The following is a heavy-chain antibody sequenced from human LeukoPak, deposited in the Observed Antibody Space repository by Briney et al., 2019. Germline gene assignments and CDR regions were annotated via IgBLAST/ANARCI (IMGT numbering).Heavy chain of an antibody. Sequence: ASVKVSSKASGCTFTSYGISWVRQAPGQGSEGVGWISAYNGNTNYAQKLQGRVTMTTDTSTSTAYMELRSLRSDDTAVYYCARDTILSGYSSGWYYYYGMDVWGKGTTVTVSS. CDR1: GCTFTSYG. J-gene: IGHJ6*04. V-gene: IGHV1-18*04. CDR2: ISAYNGNT. CDR3: ARDTILSGYSSGWYYYYGMDV. D-gene: IGHD6-19*01.